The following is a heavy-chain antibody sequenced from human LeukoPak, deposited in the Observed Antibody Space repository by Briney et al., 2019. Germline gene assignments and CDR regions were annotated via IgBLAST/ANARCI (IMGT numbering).Heavy chain of an antibody. CDR1: GGSISSGSYY. J-gene: IGHJ4*02. V-gene: IGHV4-61*02. D-gene: IGHD3-9*01. CDR2: IYTSGST. Sequence: SQTLSLTCTVSGGSISSGSYYWSWIRQPAGKGLEWIGRIYTSGSTNYNPSLKSRVTISVDTSKNQFSLKLSSVTAADTAVYYCARGLRYFDWLADYWGQGTLVTVSS. CDR3: ARGLRYFDWLADY.